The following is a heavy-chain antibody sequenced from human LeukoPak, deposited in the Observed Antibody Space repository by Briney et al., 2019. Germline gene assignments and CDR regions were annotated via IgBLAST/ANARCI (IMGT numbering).Heavy chain of an antibody. CDR1: GGSISSGSYY. Sequence: SQTLSLTCTVSGGSISSGSYYWSWIRQPAGKGLEWIGRIYTSGSTNYNPSLKSRVTISVDTSKNQFSLKLSSVTAADAAVYYCARDLFKPYYDFWSGVDIWGQGTMVTVSS. CDR3: ARDLFKPYYDFWSGVDI. J-gene: IGHJ3*02. V-gene: IGHV4-61*02. D-gene: IGHD3-3*01. CDR2: IYTSGST.